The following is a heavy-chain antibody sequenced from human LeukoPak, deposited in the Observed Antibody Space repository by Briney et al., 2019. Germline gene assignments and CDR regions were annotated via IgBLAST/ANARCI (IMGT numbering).Heavy chain of an antibody. CDR2: IYSGGST. V-gene: IGHV3-53*05. CDR1: GFTVSSNY. CDR3: AREGYYGSGSPPSLYFDH. D-gene: IGHD3-10*01. Sequence: GGSLRLSCAASGFTVSSNYMSWVRQAPGKGLEWVSVIYSGGSTYYADSVKGRFTISRDNSRSTLYLQMNSLRPEDTAIYYCAREGYYGSGSPPSLYFDHWGQGTLVTVSS. J-gene: IGHJ4*02.